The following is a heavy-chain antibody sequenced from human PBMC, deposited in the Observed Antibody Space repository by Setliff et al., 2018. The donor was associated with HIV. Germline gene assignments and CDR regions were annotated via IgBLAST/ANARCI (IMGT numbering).Heavy chain of an antibody. CDR3: TRDLGYDSFDI. J-gene: IGHJ3*02. Sequence: PGGSLRLSCAASGFTFSSYWMSWVRQAPGKGLEWVANIKQDGSEKYYVDSVKGRFTISRDNAKNSLYVQMNSLRAEDTALYYCTRDLGYDSFDIWGQGTMVTVSS. CDR2: IKQDGSEK. D-gene: IGHD3-22*01. V-gene: IGHV3-7*01. CDR1: GFTFSSYW.